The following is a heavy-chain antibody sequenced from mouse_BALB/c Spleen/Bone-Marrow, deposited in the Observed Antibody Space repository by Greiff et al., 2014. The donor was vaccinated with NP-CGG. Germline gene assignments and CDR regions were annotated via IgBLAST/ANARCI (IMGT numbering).Heavy chain of an antibody. CDR2: IDPANGNT. CDR3: AQGYDWAMDY. Sequence: EVKLQESGAELVKPGASVKLSCTASGFNIKDTYIHWVKQRPEQGLEWIGRIDPANGNTKYGPKFRGKATITTDTSSNTAYLQLSSLTSEDTAVYYCAQGYDWAMDYWGQGTSVTVSS. V-gene: IGHV14-3*02. D-gene: IGHD2-14*01. J-gene: IGHJ4*01. CDR1: GFNIKDTY.